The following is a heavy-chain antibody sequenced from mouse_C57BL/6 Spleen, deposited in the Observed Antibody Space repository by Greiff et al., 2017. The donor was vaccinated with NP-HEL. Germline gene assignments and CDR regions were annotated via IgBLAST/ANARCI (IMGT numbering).Heavy chain of an antibody. CDR3: TRIYIEGYSTPCCYAMDY. CDR1: GYTFTDYE. D-gene: IGHD2-5*01. CDR2: IDPETGGT. V-gene: IGHV1-15*01. Sequence: QVQLQQSGAELVRPGASVTLSCKASGYTFTDYEMHWVKQTPVHGLEWIGAIDPETGGTAYNQKFKGKVILTADKSSSTAYMELRSLTSEDSAVYYCTRIYIEGYSTPCCYAMDYWGQGTSVTVSS. J-gene: IGHJ4*01.